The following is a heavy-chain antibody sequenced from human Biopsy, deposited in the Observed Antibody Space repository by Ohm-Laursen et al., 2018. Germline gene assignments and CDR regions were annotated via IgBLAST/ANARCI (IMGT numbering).Heavy chain of an antibody. CDR2: IVVGGGNT. CDR3: ATPFQYYDSWGGYPPFDH. D-gene: IGHD3-3*01. V-gene: IGHV1-58*02. CDR1: GFTFNRSA. Sequence: SVKVSCNASGFTFNRSAMQWVRQARGQRLEWIGWIVVGGGNTNYAQKFQERVTITRDMSTSTAYMELSNLKSEDTAVYYCATPFQYYDSWGGYPPFDHWGQGTLVTVSS. J-gene: IGHJ4*02.